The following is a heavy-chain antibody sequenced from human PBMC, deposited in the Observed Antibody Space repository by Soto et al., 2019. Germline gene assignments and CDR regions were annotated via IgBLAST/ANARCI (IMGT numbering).Heavy chain of an antibody. V-gene: IGHV5-51*01. D-gene: IGHD2-15*01. CDR1: GYSVTSYW. J-gene: IGHJ3*02. CDR3: ARAPASIVVVVAATPDNAFDI. Sequence: PGESLKISCKGSGYSVTSYWIGWVRQMPGKGLEWMGIIYPGDSDTRYSPSFQGQVTISADKSISTAYLQWSSLKASDTAMYYCARAPASIVVVVAATPDNAFDIWGQGTMVTVSS. CDR2: IYPGDSDT.